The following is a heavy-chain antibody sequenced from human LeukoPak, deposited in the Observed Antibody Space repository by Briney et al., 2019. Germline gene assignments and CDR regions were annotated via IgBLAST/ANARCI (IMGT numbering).Heavy chain of an antibody. CDR2: ISYDGSNR. V-gene: IGHV3-30*03. CDR3: AVHPHGQQLALGYFDY. CDR1: GFTFSSHG. D-gene: IGHD6-13*01. Sequence: GGSLRLSCAASGFTFSSHGMHWVRQAPGRGLEWVAVISYDGSNRYYADSVKGRFTISRDNSKNTLYLQMNSLRAEETAVYYCAVHPHGQQLALGYFDYWGQGTLVTVSS. J-gene: IGHJ4*02.